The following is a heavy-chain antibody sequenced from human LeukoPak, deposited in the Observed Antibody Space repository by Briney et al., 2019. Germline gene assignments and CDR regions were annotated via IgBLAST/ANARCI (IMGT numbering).Heavy chain of an antibody. J-gene: IGHJ3*02. V-gene: IGHV1-2*02. D-gene: IGHD6-19*01. Sequence: ASVKVSCQASGYTFTGHYMHWVRQAPGHGPEWMGWMNTNSGGTKIAQRFQGRVTMTRDTSISTAYLELSRLTFDDTAVYYCARPRTSGWIHDVYDIWGQGTLVTVPS. CDR3: ARPRTSGWIHDVYDI. CDR2: MNTNSGGT. CDR1: GYTFTGHY.